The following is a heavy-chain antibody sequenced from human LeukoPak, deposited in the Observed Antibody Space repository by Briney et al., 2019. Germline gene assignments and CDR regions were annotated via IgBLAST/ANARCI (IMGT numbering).Heavy chain of an antibody. J-gene: IGHJ3*02. V-gene: IGHV1-69*06. CDR3: ARAYSGSYYAFDI. D-gene: IGHD1-26*01. Sequence: ASVKVSCKASGGTFSSYAISWERQAPGQGLEWMGGIIPIFGTANYAQKFQGRVTITADKSTSTAYMELSSLRSEDTAVYYCARAYSGSYYAFDIWGQGTMVTVSS. CDR2: IIPIFGTA. CDR1: GGTFSSYA.